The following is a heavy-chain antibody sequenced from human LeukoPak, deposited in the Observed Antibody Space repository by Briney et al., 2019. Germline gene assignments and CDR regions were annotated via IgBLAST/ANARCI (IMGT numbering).Heavy chain of an antibody. D-gene: IGHD3-22*01. J-gene: IGHJ4*02. CDR2: VYPGGSDT. CDR1: GYSFTSYW. V-gene: IGHV5-51*01. Sequence: GESLKISCKGSGYSFTSYWIGWVRQMPGKGLEWMGIVYPGGSDTRYSPSFQGQVTISADKSISTAYLQWSSLRASDTAMYYCARSADSYDSSGYLRNFDSWGQGTLVTVSS. CDR3: ARSADSYDSSGYLRNFDS.